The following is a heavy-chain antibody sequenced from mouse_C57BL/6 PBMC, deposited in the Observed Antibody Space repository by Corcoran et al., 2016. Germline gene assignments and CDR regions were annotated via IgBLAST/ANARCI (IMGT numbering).Heavy chain of an antibody. Sequence: EVQLQQSGTVLVKPGASVKMSCKASGYTFTDYYMNWVKQSHGKSLEWIGVINPYNGGTSYNQKFKGKATLTVDKSSSTAYMELNSLTSEDSAVYYCAREDSNPFDYWGQGTTLTVSS. J-gene: IGHJ2*01. V-gene: IGHV1-19*01. CDR2: INPYNGGT. CDR1: GYTFTDYY. CDR3: AREDSNPFDY. D-gene: IGHD2-5*01.